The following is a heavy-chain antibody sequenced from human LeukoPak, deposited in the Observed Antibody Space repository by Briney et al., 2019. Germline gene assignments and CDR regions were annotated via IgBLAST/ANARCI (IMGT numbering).Heavy chain of an antibody. J-gene: IGHJ4*02. V-gene: IGHV3-66*01. CDR3: ARDFRSGWVDY. CDR1: GFTVSSNY. D-gene: IGHD6-19*01. CDR2: IYSGGST. Sequence: GGSLRLSCAASGFTVSSNYMSWVRQAPGKGLEWVSVIYSGGSTYYADSVKGRFTISRDNSKNTLYLQMNSLRAEDTAVYYCARDFRSGWVDYWGQGTLVTVSS.